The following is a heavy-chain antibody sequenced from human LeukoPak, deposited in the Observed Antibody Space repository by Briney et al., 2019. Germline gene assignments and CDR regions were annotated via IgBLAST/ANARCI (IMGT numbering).Heavy chain of an antibody. CDR2: ISGDGGVT. CDR3: AKANRDGYNYYDY. D-gene: IGHD5-24*01. V-gene: IGHV3-23*01. Sequence: GGSLRLSCAASGFTFSSYAMSWVRQAPGKGLEWVSAISGDGGVTYYADSVKGRFTSSRDNSKHTLYLQMNSLRAEDTAAYYCAKANRDGYNYYDYWGQGTLVTVSS. J-gene: IGHJ4*02. CDR1: GFTFSSYA.